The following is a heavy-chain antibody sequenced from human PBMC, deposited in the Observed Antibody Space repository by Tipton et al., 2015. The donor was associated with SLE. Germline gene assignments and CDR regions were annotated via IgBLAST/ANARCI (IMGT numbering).Heavy chain of an antibody. CDR2: IYYSGST. D-gene: IGHD1-26*01. J-gene: IGHJ3*02. Sequence: TLSLTCTVSGGSISSHYWSWIRQPPGKGLEWIGYIYYSGSTNYNPSLKSRVTISVDTSKNQFSLKLSSVTAADTAVYYCARGISGNYYTAFDIWGQGTMVTVSS. CDR1: GGSISSHY. V-gene: IGHV4-59*11. CDR3: ARGISGNYYTAFDI.